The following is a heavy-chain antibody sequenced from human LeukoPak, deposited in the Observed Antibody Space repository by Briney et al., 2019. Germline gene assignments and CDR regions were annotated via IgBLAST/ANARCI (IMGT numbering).Heavy chain of an antibody. V-gene: IGHV4-34*01. CDR3: AREASGADY. J-gene: IGHJ4*02. Sequence: SETLSLTCAVYGGSFSGYYWSWIRQPPGKGLEWIGEINHSGSTNYNPSLKSRVTISVDTSKNQFSLKLSSVTAADTAVYYCAREASGADYWGQGTLVTVSS. D-gene: IGHD6-19*01. CDR2: INHSGST. CDR1: GGSFSGYY.